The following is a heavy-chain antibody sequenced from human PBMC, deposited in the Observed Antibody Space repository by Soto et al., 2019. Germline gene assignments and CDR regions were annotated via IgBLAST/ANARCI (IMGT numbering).Heavy chain of an antibody. CDR3: ARKAYGEIQTFDY. V-gene: IGHV3-11*01. CDR2: ISSSGSTI. Sequence: GGSLRLSCAAPGFTFSDYYMSWIRQAPGKGLEWVSYISSSGSTIYYADSVKGRFTISRDNAKNSLYLQMNSLRAEDTAVYYCARKAYGEIQTFDYWGQGTLVTVSS. CDR1: GFTFSDYY. J-gene: IGHJ4*02. D-gene: IGHD4-17*01.